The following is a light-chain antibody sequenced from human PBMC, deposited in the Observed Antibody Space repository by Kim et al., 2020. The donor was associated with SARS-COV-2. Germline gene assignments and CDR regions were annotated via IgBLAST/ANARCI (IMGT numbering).Light chain of an antibody. CDR3: QQYNNWPLT. CDR2: GAS. V-gene: IGKV3-15*01. Sequence: EIVMTQSPATLSVSPGERATLSCWPSQSVSSNLAWYQQKPGQAPRLLIYGASTRATGIPARFSGSGSGTEFTLTISSLQSEDFAVYSCQQYNNWPLTFGQGTKVDIK. CDR1: QSVSSN. J-gene: IGKJ1*01.